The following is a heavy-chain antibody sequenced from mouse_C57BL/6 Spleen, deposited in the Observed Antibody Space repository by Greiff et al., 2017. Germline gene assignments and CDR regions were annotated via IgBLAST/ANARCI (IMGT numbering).Heavy chain of an antibody. CDR3: TRLSYYDYGWYFDV. CDR2: ISSGGDYI. CDR1: GFTFSSYA. D-gene: IGHD2-4*01. V-gene: IGHV5-9-1*02. Sequence: EVQRVESGEGLVKPGGSLKLSCAASGFTFSSYAMSWVRQTPEKRLEWVAYISSGGDYIYYADTVKGRFTISRDNARNTLYLQMSSLKSEDTAMYYCTRLSYYDYGWYFDVWGTGTTVTVSS. J-gene: IGHJ1*03.